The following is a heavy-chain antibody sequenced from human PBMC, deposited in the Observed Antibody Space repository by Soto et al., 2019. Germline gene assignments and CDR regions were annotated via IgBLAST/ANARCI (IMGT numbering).Heavy chain of an antibody. J-gene: IGHJ4*02. V-gene: IGHV1-69*12. Sequence: QVQLVQSGAEVKKPGSSVKVSCKASGGTFSSYAISWVRQAPGQGLEWMGGIIPIFGTATYAQKFQGRVTITADESTRTAYMELSSLRSEDTVAYYCARESRYCSGGSCYFLPGIDYWGQGTLVTVSS. CDR2: IIPIFGTA. CDR3: ARESRYCSGGSCYFLPGIDY. CDR1: GGTFSSYA. D-gene: IGHD2-15*01.